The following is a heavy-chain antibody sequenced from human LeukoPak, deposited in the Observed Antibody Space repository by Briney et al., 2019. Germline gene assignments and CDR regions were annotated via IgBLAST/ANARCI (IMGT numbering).Heavy chain of an antibody. CDR2: IIPIFGTA. Sequence: SVKVSCKASGGTFSSFAISWVRQAPGQGLEWMGGIIPIFGTANYAQKFQGRVTITADKSTSTAYMELSSLRSEDTAVYYCASTYSGYDGPRYWGQGTLVTVSS. CDR3: ASTYSGYDGPRY. V-gene: IGHV1-69*06. D-gene: IGHD5-12*01. J-gene: IGHJ4*02. CDR1: GGTFSSFA.